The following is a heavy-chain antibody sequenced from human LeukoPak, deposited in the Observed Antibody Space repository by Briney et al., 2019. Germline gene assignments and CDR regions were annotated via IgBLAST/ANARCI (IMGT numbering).Heavy chain of an antibody. D-gene: IGHD6-19*01. V-gene: IGHV1-24*01. J-gene: IGHJ4*02. CDR3: ATAEIAVAGFQVRYYFDY. CDR1: GYTLTELS. Sequence: ASVKVSCKVSGYTLTELSMHWVRQAPGKGLEWMGGFDPEDGETIYAQKFQGRVTMTEDTSTDTAYMELSSLRSEDTAVYYCATAEIAVAGFQVRYYFDYWGQGTLVTVSS. CDR2: FDPEDGET.